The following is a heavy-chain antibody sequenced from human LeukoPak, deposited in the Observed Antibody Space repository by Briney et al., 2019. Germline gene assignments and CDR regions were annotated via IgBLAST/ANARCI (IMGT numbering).Heavy chain of an antibody. CDR2: INPSGGST. CDR3: ARVPPTLVGVGYFDY. CDR1: GYTFTSSY. J-gene: IGHJ4*02. D-gene: IGHD1-26*01. Sequence: ASVKVSCKASGYTFTSSYMHWVRQAPGQGLEWMGIINPSGGSTFYAQKFQGRVTMTRDTSTSTVYMEVSSLRSEDTAVYYCARVPPTLVGVGYFDYWGQGALVTVSS. V-gene: IGHV1-46*01.